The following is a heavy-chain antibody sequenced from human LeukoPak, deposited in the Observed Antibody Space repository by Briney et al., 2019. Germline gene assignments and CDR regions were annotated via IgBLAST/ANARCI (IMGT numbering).Heavy chain of an antibody. D-gene: IGHD6-19*01. CDR2: INHSGST. J-gene: IGHJ4*02. V-gene: IGHV4-34*01. CDR3: AREAMYSSGWYFDY. CDR1: GGSFSGYY. Sequence: SETLSLTCAVYGGSFSGYYWSWIRRPPGKGLEWIGEINHSGSTNYNPSLKSRVTISVDTSKNQFSLKLSSVTAADTAVYYCAREAMYSSGWYFDYWGQGTLVTVSS.